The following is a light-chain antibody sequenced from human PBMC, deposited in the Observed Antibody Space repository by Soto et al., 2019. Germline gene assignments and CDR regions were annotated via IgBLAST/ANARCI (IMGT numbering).Light chain of an antibody. V-gene: IGKV3-20*01. CDR1: QTVSSSY. CDR2: AAS. J-gene: IGKJ4*01. CDR3: HQYNSYHT. Sequence: EIVLTQSPGTLSLFPGETATLSCRASQTVSSSYLAWYQQKPGQAPRLLMYAASSRATGIPDRFSGSGSGTDFTLTISRLEPEDLAVYYCHQYNSYHTFGGGTKVDIK.